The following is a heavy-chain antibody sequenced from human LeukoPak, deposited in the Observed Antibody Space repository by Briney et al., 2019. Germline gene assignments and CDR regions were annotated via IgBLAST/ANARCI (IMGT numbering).Heavy chain of an antibody. Sequence: SETLSLTCTVSDDSIRTHYRSWIRQPPGKGLECIGYVYFSGITNYNPSLKSRVTMSVDTSKNQLSLKLSSVTAADTAVYYCARTARLPDSWGQGTLVTVSS. CDR3: ARTARLPDS. V-gene: IGHV4-4*09. J-gene: IGHJ4*02. CDR2: VYFSGIT. CDR1: DDSIRTHY. D-gene: IGHD2-21*01.